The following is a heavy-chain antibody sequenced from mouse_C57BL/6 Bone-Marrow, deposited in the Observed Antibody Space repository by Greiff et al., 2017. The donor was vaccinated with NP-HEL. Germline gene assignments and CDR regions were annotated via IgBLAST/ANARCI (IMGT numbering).Heavy chain of an antibody. CDR3: AREELTGTAY. Sequence: VQLQQSGPELVKPGASVKISCKASGYSFTGYYMNWVKQSPEKSLEWIGEINPSTGGTTYNQKFKAKATLTVDKSSSTAYMQLKSLTSEDSAVYYCAREELTGTAYWGQGTTLTVSS. D-gene: IGHD4-1*01. V-gene: IGHV1-42*01. CDR2: INPSTGGT. J-gene: IGHJ2*01. CDR1: GYSFTGYY.